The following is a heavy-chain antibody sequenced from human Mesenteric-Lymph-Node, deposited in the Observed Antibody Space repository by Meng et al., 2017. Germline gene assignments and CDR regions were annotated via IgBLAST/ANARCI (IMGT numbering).Heavy chain of an antibody. CDR1: GFTFSSYV. D-gene: IGHD3-10*01. V-gene: IGHV3-74*01. CDR2: INSEGSNT. CDR3: ATGNYHAFDI. Sequence: GESLKISCAASGFTFSSYVMHWVRQAPGKGLMWVSRINSEGSNTSYADSVKGRFTISRDNAKNTLYLQINSLRAEDTAVYYCATGNYHAFDIWGQGTMVTVSS. J-gene: IGHJ3*02.